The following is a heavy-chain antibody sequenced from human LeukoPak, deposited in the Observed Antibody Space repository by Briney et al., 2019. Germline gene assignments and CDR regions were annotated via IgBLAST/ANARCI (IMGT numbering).Heavy chain of an antibody. CDR2: ISSSGSTI. J-gene: IGHJ4*02. D-gene: IGHD2-15*01. V-gene: IGHV3-11*01. CDR1: GFTFSDYY. Sequence: GGSLRLSCAASGFTFSDYYMSWIRQAPGNGLEWVSYISSSGSTIYYADSVKGRFTISRDNAKNSLYLQMNSLRAEDTAVYYCARRRRYCSGGRCYGLYFDYWGQGTLVTVSS. CDR3: ARRRRYCSGGRCYGLYFDY.